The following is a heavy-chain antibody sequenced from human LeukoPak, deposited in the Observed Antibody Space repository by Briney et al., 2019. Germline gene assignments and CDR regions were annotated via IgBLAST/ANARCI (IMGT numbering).Heavy chain of an antibody. CDR3: ARGRNYYDSSGYAYYYYYYMDV. CDR1: GYTFTSYG. V-gene: IGHV1-18*01. D-gene: IGHD3-22*01. CDR2: ISAYNGNT. Sequence: ASVKVSCKASGYTFTSYGISWVRQAPGQGLEWMGWISAYNGNTNYAQKLQGRVTMTTDTSTSTAYMELRSLRSDDTAVYYCARGRNYYDSSGYAYYYYYYMDVWGKGTTVTISS. J-gene: IGHJ6*03.